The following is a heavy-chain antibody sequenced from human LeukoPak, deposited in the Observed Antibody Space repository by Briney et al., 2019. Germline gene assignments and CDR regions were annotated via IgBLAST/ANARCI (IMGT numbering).Heavy chain of an antibody. Sequence: PSETLSLTCTVSGGSISRGDYYWSWIRQPPGKVLEWNRYIYYSGRTYYNPSLNSRVTISVDTSKNQFSLKLSSVTAADTAVYYCAGHFYCSGGSCYSNWFDPWGQGTLVTVSS. CDR2: IYYSGRT. D-gene: IGHD2-15*01. CDR1: GGSISRGDYY. V-gene: IGHV4-30-4*08. J-gene: IGHJ5*02. CDR3: AGHFYCSGGSCYSNWFDP.